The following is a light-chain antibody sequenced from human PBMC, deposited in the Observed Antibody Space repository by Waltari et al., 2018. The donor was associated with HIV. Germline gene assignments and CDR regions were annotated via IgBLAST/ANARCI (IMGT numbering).Light chain of an antibody. CDR2: EVI. CDR3: SSYTTSSHLYVG. J-gene: IGLJ2*01. V-gene: IGLV2-14*01. Sequence: QSALTQPASVSGSPGQSITISCTGTSSDIGGYDYVPWYQQHPGKAPKLIIAEVIIRPSGASNRFFGSTSGSTASLTISLLQAEDEAVYYCSSYTTSSHLYVGFGGGTKLTVL. CDR1: SSDIGGYDY.